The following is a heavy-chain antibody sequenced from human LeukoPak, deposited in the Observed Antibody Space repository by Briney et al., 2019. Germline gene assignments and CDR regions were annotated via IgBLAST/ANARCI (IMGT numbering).Heavy chain of an antibody. CDR1: GGSISRYY. CDR3: VRDRWDSADYYYYMYA. D-gene: IGHD1-26*01. CDR2: IYTSGST. J-gene: IGHJ6*03. Sequence: MSSETLSLTCTVCGGSISRYYLSWLRQPAGKGLEWIGRIYTSGSTNYNPSLKSRVTMSVDTSKNQFSLKLSSVTAAVTAVYYGVRDRWDSADYYYYMYAWGKGTTFTVSS. V-gene: IGHV4-4*07.